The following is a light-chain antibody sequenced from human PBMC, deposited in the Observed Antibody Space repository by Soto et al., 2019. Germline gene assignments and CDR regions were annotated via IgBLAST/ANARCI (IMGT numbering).Light chain of an antibody. CDR1: QSISSY. CDR2: AAS. J-gene: IGKJ2*01. V-gene: IGKV1-39*01. CDR3: QQTYSSPYT. Sequence: DIRMTQSPSSLSASVGDRVTITCRASQSISSYLNWYQQRPGKAPNLLIYAASSLRSGVPSRFSGSGSGTDFTLTISSLQPEDFATYYCQQTYSSPYTFGQGTNLEIK.